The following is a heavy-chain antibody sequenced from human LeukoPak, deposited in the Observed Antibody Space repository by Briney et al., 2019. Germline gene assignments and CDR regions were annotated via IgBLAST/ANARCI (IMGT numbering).Heavy chain of an antibody. CDR3: ARGQQWLDDAFDI. Sequence: SQTLSLTCGISGDRVSSNTAAWNWIRHSPSRGLEWLGRTFYRSNWYNDYAPSVKSRITINPDTSKNQFSLQLNSVTPEDTAVYDCARGQQWLDDAFDIWGQGTMVTVSS. CDR1: GDRVSSNTAA. D-gene: IGHD6-19*01. V-gene: IGHV6-1*01. CDR2: TFYRSNWYN. J-gene: IGHJ3*02.